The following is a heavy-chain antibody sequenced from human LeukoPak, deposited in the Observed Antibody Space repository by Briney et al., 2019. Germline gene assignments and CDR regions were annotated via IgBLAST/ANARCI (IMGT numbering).Heavy chain of an antibody. CDR3: ARDGKSLLDDD. Sequence: GGSLRLSCAASGFTFRTSGMHWVRQAPGKDLEWVAFISYDGSDKWYADSVRGRFTISRDNSKNTLNLQLNSQRTEDTALDYCARDGKSLLDDDWGQGTLVTVSS. J-gene: IGHJ4*02. CDR2: ISYDGSDK. D-gene: IGHD3/OR15-3a*01. V-gene: IGHV3-30*02. CDR1: GFTFRTSG.